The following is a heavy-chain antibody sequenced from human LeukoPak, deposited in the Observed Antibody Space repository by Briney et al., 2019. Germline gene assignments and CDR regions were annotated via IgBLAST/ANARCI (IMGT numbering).Heavy chain of an antibody. CDR3: ARMYYYDSSGHYGYNWFDP. V-gene: IGHV4-39*01. CDR1: GFTFSTYD. CDR2: TYYSGST. D-gene: IGHD3-22*01. J-gene: IGHJ5*02. Sequence: PGGSLRLSCLASGFTFSTYDMHWIRQPPGTGLEWIGTTYYSGSTYYNPSLKSRVTVSVDTSKTQFSLRLTSVTAADTAVYYCARMYYYDSSGHYGYNWFDPWGQGTLVTVSS.